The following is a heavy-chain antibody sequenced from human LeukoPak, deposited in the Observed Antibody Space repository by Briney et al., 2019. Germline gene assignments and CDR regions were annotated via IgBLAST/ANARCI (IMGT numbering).Heavy chain of an antibody. CDR1: GFTFSSYS. CDR3: AKAYSSGWGDWYFDL. V-gene: IGHV3-21*04. CDR2: ISSSSSYI. Sequence: GGSLRLSCAASGFTFSSYSMNWVRQAPGKGLEWVSSISSSSSYIYYADSVKGRFTISRDNSKNTLYLQMNSLRAEDTAVYYCAKAYSSGWGDWYFDLWGRGTLVTVS. D-gene: IGHD6-19*01. J-gene: IGHJ2*01.